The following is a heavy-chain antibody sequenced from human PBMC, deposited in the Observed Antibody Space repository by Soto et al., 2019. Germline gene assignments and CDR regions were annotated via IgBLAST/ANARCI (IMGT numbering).Heavy chain of an antibody. CDR2: IIPIFGTA. Sequence: AASVKVSCKASGGTFSSYAISWVRQAPGQGLEWMGGIIPIFGTAKYAQKFQGRVTITADESTSTAYMEMSSLRSEDTALYYCAREMATISPYYYGMDVWGKGTTVTVSS. J-gene: IGHJ6*04. CDR3: AREMATISPYYYGMDV. CDR1: GGTFSSYA. V-gene: IGHV1-69*13. D-gene: IGHD5-12*01.